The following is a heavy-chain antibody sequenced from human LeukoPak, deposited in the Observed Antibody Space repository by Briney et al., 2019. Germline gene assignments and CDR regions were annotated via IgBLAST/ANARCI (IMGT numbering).Heavy chain of an antibody. CDR1: GFTFSSYA. V-gene: IGHV3-23*01. D-gene: IGHD1-26*01. J-gene: IGHJ4*02. Sequence: AGGSLRLSCAASGFTFSSYAMSWVRQAPGKGLEWVSAISGSGGSTHYADSVKGRFTISRDNSKNTLYLQMNSLRAEDTAVCYCAKVCPSGSSQFFDYWGQGTLVTVSS. CDR3: AKVCPSGSSQFFDY. CDR2: ISGSGGST.